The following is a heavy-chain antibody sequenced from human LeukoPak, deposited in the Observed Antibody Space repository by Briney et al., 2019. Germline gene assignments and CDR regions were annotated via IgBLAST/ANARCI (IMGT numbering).Heavy chain of an antibody. J-gene: IGHJ6*02. CDR2: IYYSGST. Sequence: PSETLSLTYTVSGGSISSGGYYWSWIRQHPGKGLEWIGYIYYSGSTYYNPSLKSRVTISVDTSKNQFSLKLSSVTAADTAVYYCASGLYGSGSYYRQGPYYYYYGMDVWGQGTTVTVSS. CDR1: GGSISSGGYY. D-gene: IGHD3-10*01. V-gene: IGHV4-31*03. CDR3: ASGLYGSGSYYRQGPYYYYYGMDV.